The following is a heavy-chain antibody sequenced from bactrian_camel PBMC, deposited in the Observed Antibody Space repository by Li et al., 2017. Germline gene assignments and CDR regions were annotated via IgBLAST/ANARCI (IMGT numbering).Heavy chain of an antibody. Sequence: HVQLVESGGGPVQAGGSLRLSCVASGDTRSSYCMAWFRQAPGKEREGVAAAGEDDVTSYTDSVKGRFSISRRDAGNTLNLHMTALKPEDTAMYYCAATSARFTGACPQLNWQFDYWCQGTQVTVS. CDR1: GDTRSSYC. J-gene: IGHJ4*01. CDR3: AATSARFTGACPQLNWQFDY. V-gene: IGHV3S26*01. CDR2: AGEDDVT. D-gene: IGHD7*01.